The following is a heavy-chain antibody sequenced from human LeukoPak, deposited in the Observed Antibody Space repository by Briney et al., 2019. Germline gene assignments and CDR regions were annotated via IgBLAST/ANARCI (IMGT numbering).Heavy chain of an antibody. CDR1: GGSISSSSYY. J-gene: IGHJ5*02. D-gene: IGHD3-10*01. V-gene: IGHV4-39*01. Sequence: SETLSLTCTVSGGSISSSSYYWGWIRQPPGKGLEWIGSIYYSGSTYYNPSLKSRVTISVDTSKNQFSLKLSSVTAAGTAVYYCARAASAGFGLNWFDPWGQGTLVTVSS. CDR3: ARAASAGFGLNWFDP. CDR2: IYYSGST.